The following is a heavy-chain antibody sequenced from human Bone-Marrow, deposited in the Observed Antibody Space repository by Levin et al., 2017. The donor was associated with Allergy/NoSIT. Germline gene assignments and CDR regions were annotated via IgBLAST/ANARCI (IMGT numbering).Heavy chain of an antibody. V-gene: IGHV3-7*01. Sequence: GGSLRLSCSASGFTFSNYWMFWVRQAPGKGLEWVASIESDGSAKGYGDSVKGRFTISRDNAKNSVSLQMNSLRAEDTAVYYCARDPYSKAFDIWGQGTMVIVSS. CDR2: IESDGSAK. CDR1: GFTFSNYW. CDR3: ARDPYSKAFDI. D-gene: IGHD4-11*01. J-gene: IGHJ3*02.